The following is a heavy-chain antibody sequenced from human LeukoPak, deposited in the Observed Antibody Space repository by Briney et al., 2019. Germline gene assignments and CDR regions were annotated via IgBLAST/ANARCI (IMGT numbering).Heavy chain of an antibody. V-gene: IGHV3-21*01. Sequence: GGSLRLSCAASGFTFSSYSMNWVRQAPGKWLEWVSSISSSSSYIYYADSVKGRFTISRDNAKNSLYLQMNSLRAEDTAVYYCARDSAGAPDYWGQGTLVTVSS. CDR3: ARDSAGAPDY. CDR1: GFTFSSYS. CDR2: ISSSSSYI. D-gene: IGHD6-19*01. J-gene: IGHJ4*02.